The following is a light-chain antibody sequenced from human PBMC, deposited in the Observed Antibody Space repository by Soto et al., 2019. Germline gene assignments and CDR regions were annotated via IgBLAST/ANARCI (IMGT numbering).Light chain of an antibody. Sequence: EIVMTQSPATLSVSPGERATLSGRASQSISNNLAWYQQKPGQSPRLLIYGASTRAASGPARFSGSGSGTEFTLTLSSLQSEDFAVYYCQQYDNWPLTFVGGTKVELK. CDR2: GAS. V-gene: IGKV3-15*01. CDR3: QQYDNWPLT. J-gene: IGKJ4*01. CDR1: QSISNN.